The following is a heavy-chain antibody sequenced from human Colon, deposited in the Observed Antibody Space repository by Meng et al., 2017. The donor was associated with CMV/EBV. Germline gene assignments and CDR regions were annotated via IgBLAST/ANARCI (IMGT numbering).Heavy chain of an antibody. J-gene: IGHJ1*01. CDR3: VKGEHLVFQH. CDR1: GFTFVSYV. D-gene: IGHD6-6*01. CDR2: LGSSGDNT. V-gene: IGHV3-23*01. Sequence: GESLKISCAASGFTFVSYVMSWVRQAPGKGLEWVSSLGSSGDNTYYTDAVKGRFTISRDNSKNMLFLEMNNLRGEDTAIYYCVKGEHLVFQHWGQGTLVTVPQ.